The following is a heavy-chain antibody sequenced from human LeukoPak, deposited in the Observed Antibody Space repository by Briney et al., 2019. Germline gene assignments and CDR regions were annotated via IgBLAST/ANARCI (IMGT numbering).Heavy chain of an antibody. CDR3: ARAKHSGSYYPNWFDP. J-gene: IGHJ5*02. CDR2: IYHTGST. D-gene: IGHD1-26*01. V-gene: IGHV4-59*01. CDR1: GGSIGSYY. Sequence: SETLSLTCTVSGGSIGSYYWSWIRQPPGKGLEWIGYIYHTGSTNYNPSLKSRVTISVDTSKSQFSLELRSVTAADTAVYFCARAKHSGSYYPNWFDPWGQGTLVTVSS.